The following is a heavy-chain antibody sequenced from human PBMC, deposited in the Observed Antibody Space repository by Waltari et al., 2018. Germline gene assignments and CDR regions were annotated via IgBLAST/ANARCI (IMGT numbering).Heavy chain of an antibody. CDR3: AKDYGGENPFFDY. V-gene: IGHV3-43*01. Sequence: EAQLVESGGVVVQPGGSLRLSCAASGFTFDDYTMHWVRQAPGKGLEWVSLISWDGGSTYYADSVKGRFTISRDNSKNSLYLQMNSLRTEDTALYYCAKDYGGENPFFDYWGQGTLVTVSS. CDR2: ISWDGGST. J-gene: IGHJ4*02. CDR1: GFTFDDYT. D-gene: IGHD4-17*01.